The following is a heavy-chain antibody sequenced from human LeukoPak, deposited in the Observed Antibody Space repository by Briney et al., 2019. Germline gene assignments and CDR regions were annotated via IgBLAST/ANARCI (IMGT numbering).Heavy chain of an antibody. V-gene: IGHV1-2*02. D-gene: IGHD3-3*01. Sequence: ASVKVSCKASGYTFTGYYMHWVRQAPGQGLEWMGWINPNSGGTNYAQKFQGRVTMTGDTSISTAYMELSRLRSDDTAVYYCARVFYDFWSGYYDTTDYWGQGTLVTVSS. CDR2: INPNSGGT. CDR1: GYTFTGYY. CDR3: ARVFYDFWSGYYDTTDY. J-gene: IGHJ4*02.